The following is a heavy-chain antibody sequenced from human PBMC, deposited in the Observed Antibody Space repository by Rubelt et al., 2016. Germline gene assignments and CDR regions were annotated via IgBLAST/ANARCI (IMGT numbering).Heavy chain of an antibody. V-gene: IGHV4-39*07. CDR1: GGSISSSSYF. D-gene: IGHD3-22*01. Sequence: QLQLQESGPRLVKPSETLSLTCTVSGGSISSSSYFWGWIRQPPGKGLEWIGSIYFSGNTHYNPSLKSRVTISVDTSKNQFSLKLSSVTAADTAVYYCARAGYYDSSGSFDYWGQGTLVTVSS. CDR3: ARAGYYDSSGSFDY. CDR2: IYFSGNT. J-gene: IGHJ4*02.